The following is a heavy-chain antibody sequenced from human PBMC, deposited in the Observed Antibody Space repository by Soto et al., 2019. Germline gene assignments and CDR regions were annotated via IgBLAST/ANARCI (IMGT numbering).Heavy chain of an antibody. CDR3: AAASSSSRPIDY. CDR2: IVVGSGNT. J-gene: IGHJ4*02. D-gene: IGHD6-6*01. CDR1: GFTFTSSA. Sequence: ASVKVSCKASGFTFTSSAVQWVRQARGQRLEWIGWIVVGSGNTDYAQKFQERVTITRDMSTSTAYMELSSLRSEDTAVYYCAAASSSSRPIDYWGQGTLVTVSS. V-gene: IGHV1-58*01.